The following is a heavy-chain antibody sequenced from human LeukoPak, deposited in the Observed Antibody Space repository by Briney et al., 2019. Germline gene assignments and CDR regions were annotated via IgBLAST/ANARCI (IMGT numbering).Heavy chain of an antibody. CDR1: GFTFSSYS. CDR3: ARPYYGSGSYYKGDYFDY. D-gene: IGHD3-10*01. J-gene: IGHJ4*02. Sequence: GGSLRLSCAASGFTFSSYSMNWVRQASGKGLEWVSSISSSSSYIYYADSVKGRFTISRDNAKNSLYLQMNSLRAEDTAVYYCARPYYGSGSYYKGDYFDYWGQGTLVTVSS. CDR2: ISSSSSYI. V-gene: IGHV3-21*01.